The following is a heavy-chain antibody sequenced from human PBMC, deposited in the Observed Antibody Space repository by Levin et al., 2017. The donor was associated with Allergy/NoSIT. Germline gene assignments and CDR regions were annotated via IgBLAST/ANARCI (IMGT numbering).Heavy chain of an antibody. J-gene: IGHJ4*02. CDR3: ALMRVDKWSYDY. D-gene: IGHD1-26*01. Sequence: SGPTLVKPTQTLTLTCTFSGFSLSTSAMCVSWIRQPPGKALEWLARIDWDDDKYYSTSLKTRLTISKDTFRNQVVLTMTNMDPVDTATYFCALMRVDKWSYDYWGQGTLVTVSS. CDR1: GFSLSTSAMC. V-gene: IGHV2-70*11. CDR2: IDWDDDK.